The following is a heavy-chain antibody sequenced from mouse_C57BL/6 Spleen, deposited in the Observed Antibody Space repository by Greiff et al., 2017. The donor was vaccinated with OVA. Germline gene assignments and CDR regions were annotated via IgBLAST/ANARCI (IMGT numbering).Heavy chain of an antibody. Sequence: VQLQQSGPGLVKPSQSLSLTCSVTGYSITSGYYWNWIRQFPGNKLEWMGYISYDGSNNYNPSLKNRISITRDTSKNQFFLKLNSVTTEDTATYYCAREEDDSWYFDVWGTGTTVTVSS. V-gene: IGHV3-6*01. CDR3: AREEDDSWYFDV. D-gene: IGHD2-4*01. CDR1: GYSITSGYY. J-gene: IGHJ1*03. CDR2: ISYDGSN.